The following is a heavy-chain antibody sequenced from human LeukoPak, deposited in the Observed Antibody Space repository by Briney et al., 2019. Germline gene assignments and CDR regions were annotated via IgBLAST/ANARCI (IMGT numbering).Heavy chain of an antibody. V-gene: IGHV3-30*02. Sequence: PGGSLRLSCAASGFTFSSYGMHWVRQAPGKGLEWVAFIRYDGSNKYYADSVKGRFTISRDNSKNTLYLQMNSLRAEDTAVYYCARDRSKVQPSFGYWGQGTLVTVSS. J-gene: IGHJ4*02. CDR2: IRYDGSNK. CDR1: GFTFSSYG. CDR3: ARDRSKVQPSFGY. D-gene: IGHD1-1*01.